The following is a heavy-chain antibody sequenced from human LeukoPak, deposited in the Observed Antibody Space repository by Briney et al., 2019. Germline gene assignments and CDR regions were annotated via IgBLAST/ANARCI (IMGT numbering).Heavy chain of an antibody. CDR3: ARDLMT. CDR2: ITHSGST. Sequence: PSETLSLTCAVYGGSFSGKYWTWIRQPPGKGLEWIGEITHSGSTYYNPSFKGRVTISVDTSKNQFSLKLNSVTAADTAVYYCARDLMTWGQGTLVTVSS. V-gene: IGHV4-34*01. J-gene: IGHJ4*02. CDR1: GGSFSGKY.